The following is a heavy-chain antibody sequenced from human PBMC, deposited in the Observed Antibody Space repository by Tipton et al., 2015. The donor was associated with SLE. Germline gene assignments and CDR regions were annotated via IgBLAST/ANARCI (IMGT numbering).Heavy chain of an antibody. V-gene: IGHV3-23*01. CDR2: ISGSGGST. CDR3: AKEGVGADFYQYFQH. D-gene: IGHD1-26*01. Sequence: GSLRLSCTASGFTFSSYAMSWVRQAPGKGLEWVSAISGSGGSTYYADSVKGRFTISRDNSKNTLYLQMNSLRAEDTAVYYCAKEGVGADFYQYFQHWGQGTLVTVSS. CDR1: GFTFSSYA. J-gene: IGHJ1*01.